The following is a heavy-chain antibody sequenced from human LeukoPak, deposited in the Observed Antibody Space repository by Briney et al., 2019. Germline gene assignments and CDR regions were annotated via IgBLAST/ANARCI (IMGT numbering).Heavy chain of an antibody. D-gene: IGHD3-10*01. CDR2: IYTSGST. CDR3: AREEYYYGSGSYYTY. CDR1: GGSISSYY. V-gene: IGHV4-4*07. Sequence: PSETLSLTCTVSGGSISSYYWSWIRQPAGKGLEWIGRIYTSGSTNYSPSLKSRVTMSVDTSKNQFSLKLSSVTAADTAVYYCAREEYYYGSGSYYTYWGQGTLVTVSS. J-gene: IGHJ4*02.